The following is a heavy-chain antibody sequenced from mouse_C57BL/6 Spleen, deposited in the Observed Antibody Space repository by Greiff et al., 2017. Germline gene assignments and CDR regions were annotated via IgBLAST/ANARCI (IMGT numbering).Heavy chain of an antibody. J-gene: IGHJ4*01. V-gene: IGHV1-22*01. D-gene: IGHD1-1*01. Sequence: EVQLQQSGPELVKPGASVKMSCKASGYTFTDYNMHWVKQSHGKSLEWIGYINPNNGGTSYNQKFKGKATLTVNKSSSTAYMELRSLTSEDSAVYYCARGHNYYGSSYEAMDYWGQGTSVTVSS. CDR3: ARGHNYYGSSYEAMDY. CDR2: INPNNGGT. CDR1: GYTFTDYN.